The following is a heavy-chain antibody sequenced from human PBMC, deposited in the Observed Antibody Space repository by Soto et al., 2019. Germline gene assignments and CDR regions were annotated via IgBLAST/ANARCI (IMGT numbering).Heavy chain of an antibody. J-gene: IGHJ5*02. V-gene: IGHV4-34*01. D-gene: IGHD2-15*01. CDR3: ARGLVAAMSWFDP. Sequence: SETLSLTCAVYGGSFSGYYWSWIRQPPGKGLEWIGEINHSGSTNYNPSLKSRVTISVDTSKNQFSLKLSSVTAADTAVYYCARGLVAAMSWFDPWGQGTLVTVSS. CDR2: INHSGST. CDR1: GGSFSGYY.